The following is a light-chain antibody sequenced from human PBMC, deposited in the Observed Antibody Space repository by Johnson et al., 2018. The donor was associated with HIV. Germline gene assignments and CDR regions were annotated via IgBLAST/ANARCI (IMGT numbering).Light chain of an antibody. CDR2: KND. CDR1: SSNIGNTY. V-gene: IGLV1-51*02. Sequence: QSVLTQPPSVSAAPGQKVTISCSGTSSNIGNTYISWYQQLPGTAPKLLIYKNDKRPSGIPDRFSGSKSGTSATLGITGLQTGDEADYYCGAWDASLSTGGGFGTGTKVTVL. CDR3: GAWDASLSTGGG. J-gene: IGLJ1*01.